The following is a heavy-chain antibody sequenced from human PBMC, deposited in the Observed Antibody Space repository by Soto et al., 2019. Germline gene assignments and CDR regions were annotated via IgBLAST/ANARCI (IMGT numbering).Heavy chain of an antibody. CDR1: GYTFTSYG. CDR3: ARSYSFSIGGPLAPFVY. V-gene: IGHV1-18*01. D-gene: IGHD1-26*01. CDR2: ISAYNGNT. Sequence: ASVKVSCKASGYTFTSYGISWVRQAPGQGLEWMGWISAYNGNTNYAQKLQGRVTMTTDTSTSTAYTELRSLRSGDTAVYYCARSYSFSIGGPLAPFVYWCQGPLVTDSS. J-gene: IGHJ4*02.